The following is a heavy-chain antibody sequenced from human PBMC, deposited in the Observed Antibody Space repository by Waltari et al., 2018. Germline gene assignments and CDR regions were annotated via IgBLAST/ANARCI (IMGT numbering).Heavy chain of an antibody. J-gene: IGHJ5*02. D-gene: IGHD6-19*01. Sequence: QVQLQQWGAGLLKPSETLSLTCAVYGGSFSGYYWSWIRQPPGKGLEWIGEINHSGSTNYNPSLKSRVTISVDTSKNQFSLKLSSVTAADTAVYYCAGRIAVAGTVWFDPWGQGTLVTVSS. CDR3: AGRIAVAGTVWFDP. CDR1: GGSFSGYY. CDR2: INHSGST. V-gene: IGHV4-34*01.